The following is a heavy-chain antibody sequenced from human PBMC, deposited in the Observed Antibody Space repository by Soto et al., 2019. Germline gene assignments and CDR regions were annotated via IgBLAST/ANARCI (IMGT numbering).Heavy chain of an antibody. Sequence: PGGSLRLSCAASGFTFSGYGMHWVRQAPGKGLEWVALIWYDGGNKYCADSVKGRFTISRDNSMNTLYLQMNSLRAEDTAVYYCTRGSGYNYYYMDVWGKGTTVTVSS. CDR3: TRGSGYNYYYMDV. D-gene: IGHD7-27*01. CDR1: GFTFSGYG. J-gene: IGHJ6*03. V-gene: IGHV3-33*01. CDR2: IWYDGGNK.